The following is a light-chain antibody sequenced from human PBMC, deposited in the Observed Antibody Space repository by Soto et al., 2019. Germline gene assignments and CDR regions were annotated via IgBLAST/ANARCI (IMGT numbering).Light chain of an antibody. J-gene: IGKJ1*01. V-gene: IGKV2-28*01. Sequence: DIVMTQSPLSLHVTPGEPASISCRSNQSLLHSNGYTYLDWYLQKPGQSPQLLIYLGSNRASGVTDRGRGSGSGTYVTLNISRAEAEDVVVCYCMEALQTPRTFGQGTKVEIK. CDR1: QSLLHSNGYTY. CDR2: LGS. CDR3: MEALQTPRT.